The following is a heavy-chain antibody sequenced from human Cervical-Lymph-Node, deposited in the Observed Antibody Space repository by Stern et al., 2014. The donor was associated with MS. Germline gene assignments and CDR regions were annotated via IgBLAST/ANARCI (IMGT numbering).Heavy chain of an antibody. CDR2: INHCGSA. CDR1: GGSFSGYY. Sequence: QVQLQQWGAGLLKPSETLSLTCAVYGGSFSGYYWSWIRQPPEKGLEWIGEINHCGSANSNPSLKSRVTISVDQSKNPFSLQLRPVTAADTAVYYCAREGHSPVGYWGQGTLVTVSS. CDR3: AREGHSPVGY. D-gene: IGHD4-23*01. V-gene: IGHV4-34*01. J-gene: IGHJ4*02.